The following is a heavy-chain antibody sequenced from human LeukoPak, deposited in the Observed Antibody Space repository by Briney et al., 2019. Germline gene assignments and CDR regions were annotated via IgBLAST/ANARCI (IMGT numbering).Heavy chain of an antibody. CDR2: IIPIFGTA. D-gene: IGHD2-15*01. CDR3: ARSMIGCSGGSCYGSYYYYYMDV. CDR1: GGTFSSYA. V-gene: IGHV1-69*13. Sequence: SVKVSCKASGGTFSSYAISWVRQAPGQGLEWMGGIIPIFGTANYAQKFQGRVTITADESTSTAYMELSSLRSEDTAVYYCARSMIGCSGGSCYGSYYYYYMDVWGKGTTVTISS. J-gene: IGHJ6*03.